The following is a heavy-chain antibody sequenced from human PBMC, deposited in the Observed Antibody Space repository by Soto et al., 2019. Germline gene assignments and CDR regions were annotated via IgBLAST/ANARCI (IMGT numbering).Heavy chain of an antibody. Sequence: QVQLVQSGAEVREPGASVKVSCKTSGYTFSRYGITWVRQAPGQGLEWMGWINGNTGHTIYAMNLEDRLTXSXXTSTSTAYMELRSLKSDDTAVYYCARERKWEPLPYWGQGTLVTVSS. CDR3: ARERKWEPLPY. J-gene: IGHJ4*02. CDR1: GYTFSRYG. CDR2: INGNTGHT. D-gene: IGHD1-26*01. V-gene: IGHV1-18*01.